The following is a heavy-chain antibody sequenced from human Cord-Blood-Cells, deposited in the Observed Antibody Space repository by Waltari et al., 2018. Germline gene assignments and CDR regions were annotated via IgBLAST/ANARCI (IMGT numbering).Heavy chain of an antibody. V-gene: IGHV1-69*09. D-gene: IGHD3-10*01. Sequence: QVQLVQSGAEVKKPGSSVKVSCKASGGTFRSYAISWVRQSPGQGLEWMGRIIPILGIANYAQKFQGRVTITADKSTSTAYMELSSLRSEDTAVYYCAREGGYTMTYYYYYMDVWGKGTTVTVSS. CDR3: AREGGYTMTYYYYYMDV. CDR2: IIPILGIA. J-gene: IGHJ6*03. CDR1: GGTFRSYA.